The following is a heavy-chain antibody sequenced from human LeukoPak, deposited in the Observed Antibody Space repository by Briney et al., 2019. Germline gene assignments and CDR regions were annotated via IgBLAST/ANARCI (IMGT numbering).Heavy chain of an antibody. V-gene: IGHV4-59*06. J-gene: IGHJ3*02. D-gene: IGHD3-22*01. CDR3: ARAPLGYDSSGPDAFDI. CDR1: GGSISTYF. Sequence: SETLSLTCTVSGGSISTYFWSWIRQPPGKGLEWIGYIYYSGSTYYNPSLKSRVTISVDTSKNQFSLKLSSVTAADTAVYYCARAPLGYDSSGPDAFDIWGQGTMVTVSS. CDR2: IYYSGST.